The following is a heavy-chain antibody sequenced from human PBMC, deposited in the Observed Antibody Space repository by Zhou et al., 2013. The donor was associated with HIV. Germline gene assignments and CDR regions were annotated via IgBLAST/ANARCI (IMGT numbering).Heavy chain of an antibody. CDR2: INPDTGVT. J-gene: IGHJ4*02. V-gene: IGHV1-2*02. Sequence: QVQLVQSGVEVKKPGASTQLSCKTSGYTFTDHYIHWVRQAPGQGLEWLGWINPDTGVTEIPETFRDRLSMTRDTSISTAYMELSRLRSDDTAVYYCARVGSSSHFDYWGQGTLVTVSS. CDR1: GYTFTDHY. CDR3: ARVGSSSHFDY. D-gene: IGHD6-13*01.